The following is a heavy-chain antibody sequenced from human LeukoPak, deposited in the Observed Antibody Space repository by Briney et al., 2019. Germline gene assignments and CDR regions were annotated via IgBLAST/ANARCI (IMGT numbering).Heavy chain of an antibody. Sequence: NTSETLSLTCTVSGGSISSYYWSWIRQPPGKGLEWIGYIYYSGSTNYNPSLKSRVTISVDTSKNQFSLKLSSVTAADTAVYYCARETDSYSSSPFDYWGQGTLVTVSS. CDR3: ARETDSYSSSPFDY. CDR2: IYYSGST. J-gene: IGHJ4*02. D-gene: IGHD6-13*01. V-gene: IGHV4-59*01. CDR1: GGSISSYY.